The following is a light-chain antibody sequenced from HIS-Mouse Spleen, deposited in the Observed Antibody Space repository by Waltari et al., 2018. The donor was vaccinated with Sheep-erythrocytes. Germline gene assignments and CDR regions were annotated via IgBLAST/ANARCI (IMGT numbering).Light chain of an antibody. CDR3: YSTDSSGNRV. Sequence: SYELTQPPSVSVSPGHTARITCSGDALPKQYASWYQQKSGQAPVLVIYEDSKRPSGIPERFSGSSSGTMATLTISGAQVEDESDYYCYSTDSSGNRVFGGGTKLTVL. CDR2: EDS. CDR1: ALPKQY. J-gene: IGLJ3*02. V-gene: IGLV3-10*01.